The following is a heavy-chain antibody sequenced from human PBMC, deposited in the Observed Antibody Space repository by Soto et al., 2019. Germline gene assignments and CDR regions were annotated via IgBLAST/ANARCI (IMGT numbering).Heavy chain of an antibody. J-gene: IGHJ3*02. CDR3: AKDWDYDFWGGFVDAFDI. CDR1: GFTFDDYA. D-gene: IGHD3-3*01. CDR2: ISWNSGSI. Sequence: EVQLVESGGGLVQPGRSLRLSCAASGFTFDDYAMHWVRQAPGKGLEWVSGISWNSGSIGYADSVKGRFTISRDNAKNSLYLQMNSLRAEDTALYYCAKDWDYDFWGGFVDAFDIWGQGTMVTVSS. V-gene: IGHV3-9*01.